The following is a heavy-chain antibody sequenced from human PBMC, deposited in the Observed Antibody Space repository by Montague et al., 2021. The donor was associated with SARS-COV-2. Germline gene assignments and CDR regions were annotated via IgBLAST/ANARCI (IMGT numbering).Heavy chain of an antibody. CDR2: ISYDGSNK. V-gene: IGHV3-30-3*01. Sequence: SLRLSCAASGFTFSSYAMHWVRQAPGKGLEWVAVISYDGSNKYYADSVKGRFTISRDNSKSTLYLQMNSLRAEDTAVYYCARDPEYDILTGYSFDYWGQGTLVTVSS. CDR1: GFTFSSYA. J-gene: IGHJ4*02. CDR3: ARDPEYDILTGYSFDY. D-gene: IGHD3-9*01.